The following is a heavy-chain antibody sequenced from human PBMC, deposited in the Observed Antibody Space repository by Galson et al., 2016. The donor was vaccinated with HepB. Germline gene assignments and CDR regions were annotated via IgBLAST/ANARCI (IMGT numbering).Heavy chain of an antibody. CDR2: FRGRANT. D-gene: IGHD6-13*01. J-gene: IGHJ5*02. CDR3: VKDRPYGTGWYGCSES. Sequence: SLRLSCAASGFTFSNAWMSWVRQTPGKGLEWVSSFRGRANTQYADSVRGRFTASRDDSKGTLFLQMNSLTADDTAVYYCVKDRPYGTGWYGCSESWGQGTLVIVSS. CDR1: GFTFSNAW. V-gene: IGHV3-53*01.